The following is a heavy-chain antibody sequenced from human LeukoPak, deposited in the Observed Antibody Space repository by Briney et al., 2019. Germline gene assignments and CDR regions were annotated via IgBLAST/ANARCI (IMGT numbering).Heavy chain of an antibody. J-gene: IGHJ2*01. CDR1: GVTLSTYA. V-gene: IGHV3-23*01. CDR2: ISSSGSGDNT. CDR3: AKDRTVGASYWYSGL. D-gene: IGHD1-26*01. Sequence: GGSLRLSCAASGVTLSTYAMSWARQAPGKGLEWVSGISSSGSGDNTYYADSVKGRFTISRDSSKNTLFLHMNTLRAEDTAIYYCAKDRTVGASYWYSGLWGRGTLVTVSS.